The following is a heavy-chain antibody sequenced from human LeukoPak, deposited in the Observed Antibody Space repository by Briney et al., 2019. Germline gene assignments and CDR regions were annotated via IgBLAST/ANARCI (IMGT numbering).Heavy chain of an antibody. V-gene: IGHV3-33*06. CDR2: IWYDGSNK. Sequence: PGRSLRLSCAASGFTFSSYGMHWVRQAPGKGLEWVAVIWYDGSNKYYADSVKGRFTISRDNSKNTLYLQMNSLRAEDTAVYYCAKDHNFQRPMYHYDSSLGPWGQGTLVTVSS. CDR3: AKDHNFQRPMYHYDSSLGP. D-gene: IGHD3-22*01. CDR1: GFTFSSYG. J-gene: IGHJ5*02.